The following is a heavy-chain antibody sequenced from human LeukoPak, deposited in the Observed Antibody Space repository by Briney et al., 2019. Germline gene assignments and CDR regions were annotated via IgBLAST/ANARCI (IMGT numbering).Heavy chain of an antibody. CDR2: ISGIGGST. Sequence: GGSLRLFCTASGFTFSSYAMTWVRQAPGKGLEWVSTISGIGGSTYYADSMKGRFTISRNNSKNTLYLQMNSLRADDTAVYYCARVDWGSGYFDYWGQGTLVTVSS. D-gene: IGHD3-16*01. CDR3: ARVDWGSGYFDY. V-gene: IGHV3-23*01. CDR1: GFTFSSYA. J-gene: IGHJ4*02.